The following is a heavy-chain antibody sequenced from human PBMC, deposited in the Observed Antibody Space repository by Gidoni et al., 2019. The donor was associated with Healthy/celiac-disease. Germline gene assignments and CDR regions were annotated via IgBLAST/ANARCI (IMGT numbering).Heavy chain of an antibody. Sequence: QLQLQESGPGLVKPSETLSLTCTVSGGSISSSSYYWGWIRQPPGKGLEWIGSIYYSGSTYYNPSLKSRVTISVDTSKNQFSLKLSSVTAADTAVYYCARQWAEAAGTLQYYYDSSGPPDWFDPWGQGTLVTVSS. CDR1: GGSISSSSYY. CDR2: IYYSGST. J-gene: IGHJ5*02. V-gene: IGHV4-39*01. D-gene: IGHD3-22*01. CDR3: ARQWAEAAGTLQYYYDSSGPPDWFDP.